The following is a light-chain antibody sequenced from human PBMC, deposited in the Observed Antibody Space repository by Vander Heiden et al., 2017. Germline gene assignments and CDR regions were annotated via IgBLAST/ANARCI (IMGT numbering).Light chain of an antibody. CDR2: DAS. CDR1: QSVRSY. V-gene: IGKV3-11*01. Sequence: EIVLTQSPATLSLSPGERATLSCRASQSVRSYLAWYQQKPGQAPRLLIFDASSRATGIPARFSGSGSGTDFTLTISSLEPEDFAVYYCQQRSNWPPLTFGGRTKVEIK. J-gene: IGKJ4*01. CDR3: QQRSNWPPLT.